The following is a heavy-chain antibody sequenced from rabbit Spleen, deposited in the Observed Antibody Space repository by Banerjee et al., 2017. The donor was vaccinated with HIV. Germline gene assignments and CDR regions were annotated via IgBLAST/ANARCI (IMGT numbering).Heavy chain of an antibody. D-gene: IGHD4-1*01. CDR3: ARDLAGVIGWNFGW. Sequence: QSLEESGGDLVKPGASLTLTCKASGFDFSSSYYMCWVRQAPGKGLELIACIDTTSVNTADATWAKGRFTISKTSSTTVTLQMTSLTAADTATYFCARDLAGVIGWNFGWWGQGTLVTVS. V-gene: IGHV1S40*01. CDR1: GFDFSSSYY. CDR2: IDTTSVNT. J-gene: IGHJ4*01.